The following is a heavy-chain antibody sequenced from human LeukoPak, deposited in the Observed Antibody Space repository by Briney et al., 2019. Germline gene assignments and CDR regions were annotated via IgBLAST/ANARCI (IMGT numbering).Heavy chain of an antibody. V-gene: IGHV1-2*02. J-gene: IGHJ4*02. D-gene: IGHD6-6*01. CDR3: ASSSSPYYIDY. CDR1: GYTFTGYY. Sequence: ASVKVSCKASGYTFTGYYMGWVRQAPGQGLEWMGWINTNSSSTNYAQKFQRRVTMTRATSISTAYMELSRLRSTDADVYVCASSSSPYYIDYWGQGTRVTVSS. CDR2: INTNSSST.